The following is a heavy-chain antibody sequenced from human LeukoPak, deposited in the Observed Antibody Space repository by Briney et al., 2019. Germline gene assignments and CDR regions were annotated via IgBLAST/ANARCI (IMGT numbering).Heavy chain of an antibody. V-gene: IGHV4-61*02. J-gene: IGHJ4*02. CDR2: IYTSGST. Sequence: PSQTLSLTCTVSGGSISSGSYYWRWIRQPAGKGLEWIGRIYTSGSTNYNPSLKSRVTISVDTSKNQFSLKLSSVTAADTAVYYCARVLYYYDSSGLIDYWGQGTLVTVSS. CDR1: GGSISSGSYY. CDR3: ARVLYYYDSSGLIDY. D-gene: IGHD3-22*01.